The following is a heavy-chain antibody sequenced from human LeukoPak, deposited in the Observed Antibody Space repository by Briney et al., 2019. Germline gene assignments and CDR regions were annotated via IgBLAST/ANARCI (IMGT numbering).Heavy chain of an antibody. J-gene: IGHJ4*02. V-gene: IGHV6-1*01. CDR2: TYYRSKWYN. CDR3: TRGPSGSYSHFDY. Sequence: SQTLSLTCAISGDSVSSNSVTWNWIRQSPSRGLEWLGRTYYRSKWYNDYALSVKGRITINPDTSKNQFSLQLNSVTPEDTAVYYCTRGPSGSYSHFDYWGQGTLVTVSS. CDR1: GDSVSSNSVT. D-gene: IGHD1-26*01.